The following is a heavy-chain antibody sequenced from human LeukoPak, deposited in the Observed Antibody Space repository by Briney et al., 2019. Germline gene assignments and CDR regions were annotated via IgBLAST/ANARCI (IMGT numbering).Heavy chain of an antibody. CDR1: GYTFTGYY. D-gene: IGHD6-13*01. V-gene: IGHV1-2*02. Sequence: ASVKVSCNASGYTFTGYYMHWVRQAPGQGLEWMGWINPNSGGTNYAQKFQGRVTMTRDTSISTAYMELSRLRSDDTAVYYCARFHRGIAAAPFDYWGQGTLVTVSS. CDR3: ARFHRGIAAAPFDY. J-gene: IGHJ4*02. CDR2: INPNSGGT.